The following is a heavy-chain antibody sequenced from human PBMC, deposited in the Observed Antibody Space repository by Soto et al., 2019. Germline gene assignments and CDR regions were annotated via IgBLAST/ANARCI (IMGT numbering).Heavy chain of an antibody. CDR3: AKVSSSWYAGFFDL. CDR2: LSDSGGSI. V-gene: IGHV3-23*01. J-gene: IGHJ4*02. D-gene: IGHD6-13*01. CDR1: GFTFSSHA. Sequence: LRLSCTASGFTFSSHAMTWVRQAPGKGLEWVSGLSDSGGSIYYADSVKGRFTISRDNSMNTLYLQMNTLRAEDTAIYYCAKVSSSWYAGFFDLWGQGTLVTVSS.